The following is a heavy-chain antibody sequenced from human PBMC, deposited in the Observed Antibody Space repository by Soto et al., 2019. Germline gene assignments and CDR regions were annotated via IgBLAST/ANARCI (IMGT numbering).Heavy chain of an antibody. Sequence: LRLSCAASVFTFSTSVMSWVRQAPGKGLQWVSSISGSGDRTYYADSVKGRFTVSRDNSKNTLYLDMNTVTADDTALYYCTWSLVARDAFDEWGQGTMVTVSS. V-gene: IGHV3-23*01. J-gene: IGHJ3*01. CDR1: VFTFSTSV. D-gene: IGHD5-12*01. CDR3: TWSLVARDAFDE. CDR2: ISGSGDRT.